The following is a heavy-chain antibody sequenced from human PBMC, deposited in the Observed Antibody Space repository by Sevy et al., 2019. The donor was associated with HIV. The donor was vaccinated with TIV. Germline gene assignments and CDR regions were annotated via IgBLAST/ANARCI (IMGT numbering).Heavy chain of an antibody. CDR2: MYYSGST. CDR3: ARGGTRGWNFDL. J-gene: IGHJ2*01. V-gene: IGHV4-59*01. D-gene: IGHD2-8*01. Sequence: SETLSLTCTVSGGSISTYYWSWIRQPPGKGLEWIGFMYYSGSTDYNPPLKSRVTISVDTSKNQFSLKLTSVTAADTAVYYCARGGTRGWNFDLWGRGTLVTVSS. CDR1: GGSISTYY.